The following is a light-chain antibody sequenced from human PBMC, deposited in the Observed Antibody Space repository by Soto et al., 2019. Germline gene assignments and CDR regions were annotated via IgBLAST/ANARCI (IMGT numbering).Light chain of an antibody. Sequence: QPVLTQPPSASGTPGQRVTISCSGSSSNIGNNYVYWYQQLAGTAPKLLIYRNNQRPSGVPDRFSGSKSGTSASLAISGLRSEDEADYYCAAWDDSLSGWVFGGGTKLTVL. J-gene: IGLJ3*02. CDR3: AAWDDSLSGWV. CDR1: SSNIGNNY. V-gene: IGLV1-47*01. CDR2: RNN.